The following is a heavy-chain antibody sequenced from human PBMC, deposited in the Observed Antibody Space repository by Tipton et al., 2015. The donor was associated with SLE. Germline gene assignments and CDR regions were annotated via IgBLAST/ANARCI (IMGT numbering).Heavy chain of an antibody. CDR3: ARETPVTTRVVYYYYMDV. V-gene: IGHV4-61*02. CDR1: GGSISSGSYY. CDR2: FDPNGST. Sequence: TLSLTCTVSGGSISSGSYYWSWIRQPAGKGLEWIGRFDPNGSTRYNPSFQSRVTMSMDTSKKQFSLKLSSVTAADTAVYYCARETPVTTRVVYYYYMDVWGKGTTVTISS. D-gene: IGHD4-11*01. J-gene: IGHJ6*03.